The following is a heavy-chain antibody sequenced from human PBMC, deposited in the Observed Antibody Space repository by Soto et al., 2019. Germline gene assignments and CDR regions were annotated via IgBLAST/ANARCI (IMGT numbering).Heavy chain of an antibody. J-gene: IGHJ4*02. CDR1: GGTFSSYT. Sequence: ASVKVSCKASGGTFSSYTISWVRQAPGQGLEWMGRIIPILGIANYAQKFLGRVTITRDTSASTAYMELSSLRSEDTAVYYCARDMGFGLSDYWGQGILVTVSS. D-gene: IGHD3-10*01. CDR3: ARDMGFGLSDY. V-gene: IGHV1-69*04. CDR2: IIPILGIA.